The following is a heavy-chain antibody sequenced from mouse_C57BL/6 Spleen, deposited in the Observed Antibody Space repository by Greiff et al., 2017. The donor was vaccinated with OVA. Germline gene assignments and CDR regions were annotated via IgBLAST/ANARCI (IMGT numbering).Heavy chain of an antibody. CDR2: INPSNGGP. CDR3: ARDSNYGWYFDV. CDR1: GYTFTSYW. V-gene: IGHV1-53*01. Sequence: VQLQQPGTELVKPGASVKLSCKASGYTFTSYWMHWVKQRPGPGLEWIGNINPSNGGPNYNEKFKSKATLTVDKSSSTAYMQLSSLTSEDSAVYYCARDSNYGWYFDVWGTGTTVTVSS. D-gene: IGHD2-5*01. J-gene: IGHJ1*03.